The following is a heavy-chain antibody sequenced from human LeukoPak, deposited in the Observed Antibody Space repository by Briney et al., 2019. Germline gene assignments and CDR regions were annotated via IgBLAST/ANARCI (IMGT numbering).Heavy chain of an antibody. CDR3: ARDLSQRSLLTGTTLGY. V-gene: IGHV1-18*04. CDR1: GYTFTGYY. CDR2: ISAYNGNT. Sequence: ASVKVSCKASGYTFTGYYMHWVRQAPGQGLEWMGWISAYNGNTNYAQKLQGRVTMTTDTSTSTAYMELRSLRSDDTAVYYCARDLSQRSLLTGTTLGYWGQGTLVTVSS. J-gene: IGHJ4*02. D-gene: IGHD1-7*01.